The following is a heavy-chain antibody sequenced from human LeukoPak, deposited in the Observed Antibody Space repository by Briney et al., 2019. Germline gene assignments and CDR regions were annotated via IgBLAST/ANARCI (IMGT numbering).Heavy chain of an antibody. J-gene: IGHJ4*02. V-gene: IGHV3-23*01. CDR1: GFTFSSYA. D-gene: IGHD3-10*01. CDR3: GKDRGWFGGSLANFDY. Sequence: PGGSLRLSCAASGFTFSSYAMSWVRQAPGKGLEWVSGMSDSGVSSYYADSVKGRFTISRDNSKNTLYLQMNSLRAEDTALYYCGKDRGWFGGSLANFDYWGQGTLVTVSS. CDR2: MSDSGVSS.